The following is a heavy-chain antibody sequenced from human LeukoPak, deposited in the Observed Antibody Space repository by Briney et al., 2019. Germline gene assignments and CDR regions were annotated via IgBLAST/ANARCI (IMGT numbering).Heavy chain of an antibody. CDR2: IYYSGST. V-gene: IGHV4-59*08. D-gene: IGHD3-10*01. Sequence: SETLSLTCTVSGGSISSYYWSWIRQPPGKGLEWIGYIYYSGSTNYNPSLKSRVTISVDTSKNQFSLKLNSVTAADTAVYYCAGTSITMVRDPYRYYYGMDVWGQGTTVTVSS. J-gene: IGHJ6*02. CDR3: AGTSITMVRDPYRYYYGMDV. CDR1: GGSISSYY.